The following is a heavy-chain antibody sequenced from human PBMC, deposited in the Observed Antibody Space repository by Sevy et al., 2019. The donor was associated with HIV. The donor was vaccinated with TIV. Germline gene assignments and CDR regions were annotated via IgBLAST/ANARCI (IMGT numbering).Heavy chain of an antibody. Sequence: GESLKISCAASGFTFSKYWMGWVRQAPGKGLEWVANIKQDAGQKYYVDSMKGRFTISRDNAKNSLYLQMNSLRAEDTAVYFCARDDGNYYFHYWGQGTLVTVSS. D-gene: IGHD1-7*01. J-gene: IGHJ4*02. CDR3: ARDDGNYYFHY. CDR1: GFTFSKYW. CDR2: IKQDAGQK. V-gene: IGHV3-7*01.